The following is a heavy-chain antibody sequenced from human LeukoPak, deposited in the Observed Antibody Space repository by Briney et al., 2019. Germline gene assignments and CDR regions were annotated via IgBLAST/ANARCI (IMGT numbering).Heavy chain of an antibody. Sequence: PSETLSLTCTVSGGSITSNSYSWGWIRQPPGKGLQWIVTLSHAGTNYYNPSLKSRVTMPVDRSKNQLSLKLTSVTATDTAVYCCARLRGGVQLWGDWGQGTLVTVSS. D-gene: IGHD5-18*01. CDR1: GGSITSNSYS. V-gene: IGHV4-39*01. CDR3: ARLRGGVQLWGD. CDR2: LSHAGTN. J-gene: IGHJ4*02.